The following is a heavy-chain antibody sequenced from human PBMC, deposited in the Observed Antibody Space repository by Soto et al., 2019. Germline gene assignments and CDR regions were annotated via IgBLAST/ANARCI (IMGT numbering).Heavy chain of an antibody. Sequence: ASVKVSCKTSGYNFTNFDINWVRQAPGRGLVWMGWMNPSSGETGSAQNFQGRVTMTRDISTRTFFMQLTSLRSEDTAIYYCARLTEYCNGIKCYSNFDFWGRGTQVTVS. CDR3: ARLTEYCNGIKCYSNFDF. D-gene: IGHD2-15*01. V-gene: IGHV1-8*01. J-gene: IGHJ4*01. CDR1: GYNFTNFD. CDR2: MNPSSGET.